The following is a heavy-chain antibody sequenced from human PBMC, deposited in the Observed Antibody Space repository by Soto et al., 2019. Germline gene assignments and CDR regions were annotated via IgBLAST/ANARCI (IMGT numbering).Heavy chain of an antibody. J-gene: IGHJ4*02. Sequence: QVQLVQSGAEVTKPGASVKVSCKASGYPFTSYGVSWVRQAPGQGLEWIGWISASDGETHSAQKFQGRVTMTTNTSTTTAYLDLRSLTSDDTAVYYCVRDPRWQQLEFDFWGQGPLVTVSS. CDR1: GYPFTSYG. V-gene: IGHV1-18*01. CDR2: ISASDGET. D-gene: IGHD1-1*01. CDR3: VRDPRWQQLEFDF.